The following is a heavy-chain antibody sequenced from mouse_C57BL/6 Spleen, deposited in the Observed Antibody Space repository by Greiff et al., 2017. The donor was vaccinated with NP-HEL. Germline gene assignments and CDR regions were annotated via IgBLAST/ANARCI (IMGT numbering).Heavy chain of an antibody. CDR2: IYPSDSET. D-gene: IGHD3-2*02. J-gene: IGHJ3*01. V-gene: IGHV1-61*01. CDR3: ARGDSSGYVVAY. Sequence: VQLQQPGAELVRPGSSVKLSCKASGYTFTSYWMDWVKQRPGQGLEWIGNIYPSDSETHYNQKFKDKATLTVDKSSSTAYMQLSSLTSEDSAVYYCARGDSSGYVVAYWGQGTLVTVSA. CDR1: GYTFTSYW.